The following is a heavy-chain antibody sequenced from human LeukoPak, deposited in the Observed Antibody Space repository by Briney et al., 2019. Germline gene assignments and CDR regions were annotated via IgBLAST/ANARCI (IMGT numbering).Heavy chain of an antibody. CDR2: IYYSGTT. V-gene: IGHV4-39*01. CDR1: GVSISSSSYY. D-gene: IGHD1-1*01. J-gene: IGHJ4*02. Sequence: SETLSLTCAVSGVSISSSSYYWGWIRPPPGEGLEWIGTIYYSGTTYYNPSLGSRVTISLDTSKNQFSLKLTSVTAADTAVYYCARRSTKENGFDFWGQGTLVTVSS. CDR3: ARRSTKENGFDF.